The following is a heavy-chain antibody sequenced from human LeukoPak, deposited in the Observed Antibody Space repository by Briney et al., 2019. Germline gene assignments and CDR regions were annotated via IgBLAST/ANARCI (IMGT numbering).Heavy chain of an antibody. Sequence: SETLSLTCTVSGGPISSYYWSWIRQPPGKGLEWIGYIYYSGSTNYNPSLKSRVTISVDTSKNQFSLKLSSVTAADTAVYYCAKTYSSGLYYGMDVWGQGTTVTVPS. D-gene: IGHD6-19*01. CDR1: GGPISSYY. J-gene: IGHJ6*02. CDR3: AKTYSSGLYYGMDV. V-gene: IGHV4-59*01. CDR2: IYYSGST.